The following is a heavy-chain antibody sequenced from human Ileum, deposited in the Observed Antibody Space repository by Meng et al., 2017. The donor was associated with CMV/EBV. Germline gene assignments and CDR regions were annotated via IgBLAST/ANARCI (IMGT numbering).Heavy chain of an antibody. CDR2: IRQDGSEK. V-gene: IGHV3-7*01. D-gene: IGHD2-8*01. CDR1: GFTFSASW. J-gene: IGHJ4*02. CDR3: ARVPPPRCTEVVCYPYFDY. Sequence: GESLKISCAASGFTFSASWMSWVRQAPGKSLEWVANIRQDGSEKYYVDSVKGRFTISRDNAKNSLYLQMNSLRVEDTAVYYCARVPPPRCTEVVCYPYFDYWGQGTLVTVSS.